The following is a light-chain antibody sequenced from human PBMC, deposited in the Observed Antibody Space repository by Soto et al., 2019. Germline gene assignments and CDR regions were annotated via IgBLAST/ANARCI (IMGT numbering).Light chain of an antibody. J-gene: IGKJ1*01. CDR2: KTS. Sequence: DIQMTQSPSTLSASVGDRVTITCRASQTISSWLAWYQQKPGKAPKLLMYKTSSLASGVPSRFSGSRSGTEFTLTISSLQPDDFATYFCQQYNSYPWTFGQGTKVEIK. CDR1: QTISSW. CDR3: QQYNSYPWT. V-gene: IGKV1-5*03.